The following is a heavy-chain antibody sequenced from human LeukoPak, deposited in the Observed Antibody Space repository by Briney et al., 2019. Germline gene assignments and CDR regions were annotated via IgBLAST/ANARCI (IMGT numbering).Heavy chain of an antibody. J-gene: IGHJ3*02. D-gene: IGHD3-22*01. CDR1: GFTFSNAW. V-gene: IGHV3-15*01. Sequence: PGGSLRLSCAASGFTFSNAWMTWVRQAPGKGLEWVGRIKTQSDGETTEYAAPVKGPFTISRDDSKDTLYLQINTLKTENTAVYYCTTNYYDNRGYNDAFDICGQGTMLTVSS. CDR2: IKTQSDGETT. CDR3: TTNYYDNRGYNDAFDI.